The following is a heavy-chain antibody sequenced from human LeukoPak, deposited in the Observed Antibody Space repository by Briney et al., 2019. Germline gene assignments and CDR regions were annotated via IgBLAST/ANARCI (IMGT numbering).Heavy chain of an antibody. V-gene: IGHV3-30*02. Sequence: GGSLRLSCAASGFTFSRYGMHWVRQAPGKGLEWVAFIANDGSDSDKDYADSVKGRFTISRDNSKNTLYLQMNGLRPEDTAVYYCARDPPGKTYYDFWSGYQRPTVAPGYYMGVWGKGTTVTVSS. CDR1: GFTFSRYG. J-gene: IGHJ6*03. CDR3: ARDPPGKTYYDFWSGYQRPTVAPGYYMGV. CDR2: IANDGSDSDK. D-gene: IGHD3-3*01.